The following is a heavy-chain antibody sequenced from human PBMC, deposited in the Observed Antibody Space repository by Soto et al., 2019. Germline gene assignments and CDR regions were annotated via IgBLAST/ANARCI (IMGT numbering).Heavy chain of an antibody. D-gene: IGHD2-15*01. Sequence: ASVKVSCKASGYTFTSYARHWVRQAPGQRLEWMGWINAGNGNTKYSQKFQGRVTVTKDTSASTAYMELSSLRSEDTAVYYCARDLGGWPDYWGQGTLVTVSS. V-gene: IGHV1-3*01. CDR1: GYTFTSYA. CDR2: INAGNGNT. J-gene: IGHJ4*02. CDR3: ARDLGGWPDY.